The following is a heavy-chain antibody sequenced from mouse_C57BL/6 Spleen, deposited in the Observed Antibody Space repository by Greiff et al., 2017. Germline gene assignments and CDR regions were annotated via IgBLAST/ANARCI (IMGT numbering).Heavy chain of an antibody. V-gene: IGHV1-81*01. CDR2: IYPRSGNT. CDR3: AMEEDWFAY. Sequence: VQLQQSGAELARPGASVKLSCKASGYTFTSYGISWVKQRTGQGLEWIGEIYPRSGNTYYNEKFKGKATLPADKSSSTAYMELRSLTSEDSAVYFCAMEEDWFAYWGQGTLVTVSA. CDR1: GYTFTSYG. J-gene: IGHJ3*01.